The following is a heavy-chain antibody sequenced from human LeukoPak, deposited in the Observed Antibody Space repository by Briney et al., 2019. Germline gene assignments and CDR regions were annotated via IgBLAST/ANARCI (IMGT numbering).Heavy chain of an antibody. J-gene: IGHJ6*03. V-gene: IGHV4-4*07. CDR1: GGSISSYY. CDR3: ARDQTVAGTSYYYYYYMDV. Sequence: SETLSLTCTVSGGSISSYYWSWIRQPAGKGLEWIGRIYTSGSTNYNPSLKSRVTMSVDTSKNQFSLKLSSVTAADTAVYYCARDQTVAGTSYYYYYYMDVWGKGTTVTISS. D-gene: IGHD6-19*01. CDR2: IYTSGST.